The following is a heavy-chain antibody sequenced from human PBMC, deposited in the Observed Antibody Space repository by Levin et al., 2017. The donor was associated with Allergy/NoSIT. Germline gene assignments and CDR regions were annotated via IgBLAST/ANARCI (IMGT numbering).Heavy chain of an antibody. Sequence: ASVKVSCKASGYTFTSYAMHWVRQAPGQRLEWMGWINAGNGNTKYSQKFQGRVTITRDTSASTAYMELSSLRSEDTAVYYCARDLAAAGKGVFYDWGQGTLVTVSS. V-gene: IGHV1-3*01. CDR2: INAGNGNT. CDR3: ARDLAAAGKGVFYD. D-gene: IGHD6-13*01. CDR1: GYTFTSYA. J-gene: IGHJ4*02.